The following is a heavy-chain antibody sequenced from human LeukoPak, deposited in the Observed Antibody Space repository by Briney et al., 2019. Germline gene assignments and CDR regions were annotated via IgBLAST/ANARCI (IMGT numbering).Heavy chain of an antibody. CDR3: ARAWAGTRYNWFDP. J-gene: IGHJ5*02. Sequence: SQTLSLTCTVSGGSISSGSYYWSWIRQPAGKGLEWIGRIYTSGSTNYNPSLKSRVTISVDTSKNQFSLKLSSVTAADTAVYYCARAWAGTRYNWFDPWGQGTLVTVSS. V-gene: IGHV4-61*02. CDR1: GGSISSGSYY. CDR2: IYTSGST. D-gene: IGHD1-1*01.